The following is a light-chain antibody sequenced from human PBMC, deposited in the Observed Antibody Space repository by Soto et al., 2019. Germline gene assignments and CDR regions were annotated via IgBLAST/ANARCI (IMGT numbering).Light chain of an antibody. CDR1: SSSIGAGYD. Sequence: QSVLTQPPSVSGAPGQRVTISCTGNSSSIGAGYDVHWYQHLPGTAPKLLISGNSNRPSGVPDRFSGSKSGTSASLAITGLQAEDVADYYCQSYDSSLSGFYVFGTGTKLTVL. J-gene: IGLJ1*01. V-gene: IGLV1-40*01. CDR2: GNS. CDR3: QSYDSSLSGFYV.